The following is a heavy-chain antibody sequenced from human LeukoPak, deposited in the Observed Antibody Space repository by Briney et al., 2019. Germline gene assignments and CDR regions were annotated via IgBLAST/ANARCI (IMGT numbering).Heavy chain of an antibody. J-gene: IGHJ6*03. V-gene: IGHV4-59*01. CDR3: ARVGAVPPLYFYYYYYMDV. D-gene: IGHD3-3*01. CDR2: ISSRGSP. CDR1: GVSITTDF. Sequence: SETLSLTCTVSGVSITTDFWTWIRQPPGKRLESFGYISSRGSPNYNPSLKSRITISVDTSKNQFSLKMRSVTTADTAVYYCARVGAVPPLYFYYYYYMDVWGKGTTVTVSS.